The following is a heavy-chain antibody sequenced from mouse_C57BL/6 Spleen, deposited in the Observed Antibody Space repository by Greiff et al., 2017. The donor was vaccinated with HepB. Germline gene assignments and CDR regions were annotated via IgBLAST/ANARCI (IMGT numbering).Heavy chain of an antibody. CDR1: GYTFTDYY. D-gene: IGHD1-1*01. CDR2: INPNNGGT. CDR3: ARMGPTGSSAGYYVDY. Sequence: EVQLQQSGPELVKPGASVKISCKASGYTFTDYYMNWVKQSHGKSLEWIGDINPNNGGTSYNQKFKGKATLTVDKSSSTAYMELRSLTSEESAVYDGARMGPTGSSAGYYVDYWGQGTTLTVAS. V-gene: IGHV1-26*01. J-gene: IGHJ2*01.